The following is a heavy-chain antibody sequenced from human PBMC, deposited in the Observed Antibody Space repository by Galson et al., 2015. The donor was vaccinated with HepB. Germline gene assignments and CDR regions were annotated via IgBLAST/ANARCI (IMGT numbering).Heavy chain of an antibody. D-gene: IGHD6-13*01. V-gene: IGHV1-69*13. Sequence: SVKVSCKASGGTFSSYAVSWVRQAPGQGLEWMGEIIPIFGTAKYAQKLQGRVTITADESTSTAYMELSSLRSEDTAVYYCARESSSWLHNRHFDYWGQGTLVTVSS. CDR3: ARESSSWLHNRHFDY. CDR2: IIPIFGTA. J-gene: IGHJ4*02. CDR1: GGTFSSYA.